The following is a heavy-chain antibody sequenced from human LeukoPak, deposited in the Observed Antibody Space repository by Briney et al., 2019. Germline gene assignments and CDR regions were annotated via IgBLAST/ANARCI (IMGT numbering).Heavy chain of an antibody. D-gene: IGHD1-20*01. V-gene: IGHV1-2*02. CDR3: ARVALTGTTSFDY. Sequence: ASVKVSCKASRYTFTGYYMHWVRQAPGQGLEWMGWINPNSGGTNYAQKFQGRVTMTRDTSISTAYMELSRLRSDDTAVYYCARVALTGTTSFDYWGQGTLVTVSS. CDR2: INPNSGGT. J-gene: IGHJ4*02. CDR1: RYTFTGYY.